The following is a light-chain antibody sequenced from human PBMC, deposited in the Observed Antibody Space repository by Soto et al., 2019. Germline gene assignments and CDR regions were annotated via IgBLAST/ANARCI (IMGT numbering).Light chain of an antibody. J-gene: IGKJ1*01. CDR3: QQYNNWRT. CDR2: GAS. CDR1: QSVSSN. V-gene: IGKV3-15*01. Sequence: IVVTQAPASLSVSPGERATLSCRASQSVSSNLAWYQQKPGQDPRLLIYGASTRATGIPARFSGSGSGTEFTLTISRLQSEDFAVYSCQQYNNWRTFGQGAKVDIK.